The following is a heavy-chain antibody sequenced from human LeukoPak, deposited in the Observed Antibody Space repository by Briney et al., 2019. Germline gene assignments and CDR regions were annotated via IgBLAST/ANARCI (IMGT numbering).Heavy chain of an antibody. Sequence: PSETLSLTCTVSGGSISSYYWSWIRQPPGKGLEWIGYIYYSGSTNCNPSLKSRVTISVDTSKNQFSLKLSSVTAADTAVYYCARVGNYCSGGSCYPSYFDYWGQGTLVTVSS. CDR1: GGSISSYY. CDR3: ARVGNYCSGGSCYPSYFDY. V-gene: IGHV4-59*01. CDR2: IYYSGST. D-gene: IGHD2-15*01. J-gene: IGHJ4*02.